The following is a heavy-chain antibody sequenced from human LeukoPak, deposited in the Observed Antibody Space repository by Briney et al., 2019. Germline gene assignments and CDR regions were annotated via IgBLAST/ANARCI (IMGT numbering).Heavy chain of an antibody. CDR2: INHSGST. J-gene: IGHJ6*02. D-gene: IGHD6-13*01. CDR1: GGSFSGYY. Sequence: SETLSLTCAVYGGSFSGYYWSWIRQPPGKGLEWIGEINHSGSTNYNPSLKSRVTISVDTSKNQFSLKLSSVTAADTAVYYCASWARSSSWYAGSKYYYYYGMDVWGQGTTVTVSS. V-gene: IGHV4-34*01. CDR3: ASWARSSSWYAGSKYYYYYGMDV.